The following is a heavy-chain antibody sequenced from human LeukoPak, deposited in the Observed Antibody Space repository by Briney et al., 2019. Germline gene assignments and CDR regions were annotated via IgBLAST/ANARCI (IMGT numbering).Heavy chain of an antibody. Sequence: SETLSLTCTVSGVSISSSNSYWGWIRQPPGKGLEWMGSIYYSGNTYYNPSLKSRVTISVDTSKNQFSLKLNSVTAADTAVFYCAANSADYNTLGSSYKVWGQGTLVTVSS. V-gene: IGHV4-39*01. D-gene: IGHD3-10*01. J-gene: IGHJ4*02. CDR1: GVSISSSNSY. CDR3: AANSADYNTLGSSYKV. CDR2: IYYSGNT.